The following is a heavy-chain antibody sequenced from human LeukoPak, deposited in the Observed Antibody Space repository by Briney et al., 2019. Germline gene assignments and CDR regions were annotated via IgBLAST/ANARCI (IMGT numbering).Heavy chain of an antibody. CDR2: IYYTGRT. V-gene: IGHV4-39*01. J-gene: IGHJ4*02. CDR1: GDYISSSNYY. D-gene: IGHD3-22*01. CDR3: ARLYYYDASGPPL. Sequence: SETLSLTCSISGDYISSSNYYWGWIRQPPGKGLEWIGYIYYTGRTYYNPSLKSRVSISIDTSKNEFSLKVRSVTAADTAVYYCARLYYYDASGPPLWGQGTLVIVSS.